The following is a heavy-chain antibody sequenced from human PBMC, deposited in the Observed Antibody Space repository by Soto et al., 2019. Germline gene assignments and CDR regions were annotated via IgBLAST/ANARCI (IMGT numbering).Heavy chain of an antibody. CDR3: ASALLTRDPGEYFDY. CDR2: MNPNSGNT. D-gene: IGHD2-15*01. Sequence: ASVKVSCKASGYTFTTYDINWVRQATGQGLEWMGWMNPNSGNTGYAQKFQGRVTMTRNTSISTGYMELSSLRYKDTAVYYCASALLTRDPGEYFDYWGKGSLVTVSS. CDR1: GYTFTTYD. V-gene: IGHV1-8*01. J-gene: IGHJ4*02.